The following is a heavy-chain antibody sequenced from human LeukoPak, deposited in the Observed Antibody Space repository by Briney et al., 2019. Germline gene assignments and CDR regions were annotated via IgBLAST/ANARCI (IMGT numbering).Heavy chain of an antibody. V-gene: IGHV7-4-1*02. Sequence: ASVKVSCKASGYTFTGYYMHWVRQAPGQGLEWMGWINTNTGNPTYAQGFTGRFVFSLDTSVSTAYLQISSLKAEDTAVYYCARGFIAAAVTASGWFDPWGQGTLVTVSS. J-gene: IGHJ5*02. CDR2: INTNTGNP. CDR1: GYTFTGYY. D-gene: IGHD6-13*01. CDR3: ARGFIAAAVTASGWFDP.